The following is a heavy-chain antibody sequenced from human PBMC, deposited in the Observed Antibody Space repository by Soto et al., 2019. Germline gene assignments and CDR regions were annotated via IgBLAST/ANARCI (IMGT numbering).Heavy chain of an antibody. V-gene: IGHV4-59*08. J-gene: IGHJ5*02. Sequence: QVQLQESGPGLVKPSETLSLTCTVSGGSISSYYGSWIRQPPGKGLELIGYIYYSGSTNYNPSLKSRVTISVDTSKNQFSLKLSSVTAADTAVYYCARLGAQEIDPWGQGTLVTVSS. D-gene: IGHD3-16*01. CDR3: ARLGAQEIDP. CDR1: GGSISSYY. CDR2: IYYSGST.